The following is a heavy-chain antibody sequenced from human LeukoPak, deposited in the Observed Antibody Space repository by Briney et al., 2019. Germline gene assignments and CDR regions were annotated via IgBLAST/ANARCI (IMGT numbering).Heavy chain of an antibody. CDR2: ISSSGSTI. Sequence: GGSLRLSCAASGFTFSSYEMNWVRQAPGKGLEWVSYISSSGSTIYYADSVKGRFTISRDNAKNSLYLQMNSLRPEDTALYYCAKDIRATSVAGTSGFDSWGQGTLVTVSS. V-gene: IGHV3-48*03. CDR1: GFTFSSYE. D-gene: IGHD6-19*01. CDR3: AKDIRATSVAGTSGFDS. J-gene: IGHJ4*02.